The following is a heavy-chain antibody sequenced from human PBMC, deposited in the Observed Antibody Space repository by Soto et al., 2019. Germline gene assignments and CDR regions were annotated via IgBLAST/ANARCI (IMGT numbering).Heavy chain of an antibody. CDR1: GFTFSSYG. J-gene: IGHJ4*02. V-gene: IGHV3-30*18. D-gene: IGHD2-15*01. CDR3: AKDLAEEMTTPSDY. Sequence: QVQLVESGGGVVQPGRSLRLSCAASGFTFSSYGMHWVRQAPGKGLEWVAVISYDGSNKYYADSVKGRFTISRDNSKNTLYLQMNSMRAEDTAVYYCAKDLAEEMTTPSDYWGQGTLVTGSS. CDR2: ISYDGSNK.